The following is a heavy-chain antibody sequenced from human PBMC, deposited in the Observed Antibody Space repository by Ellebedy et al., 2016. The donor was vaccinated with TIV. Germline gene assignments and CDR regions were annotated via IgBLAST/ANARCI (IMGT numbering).Heavy chain of an antibody. CDR3: ARPHDSGSHYPNY. J-gene: IGHJ4*02. CDR1: GFTFGAYG. D-gene: IGHD3-10*01. CDR2: TWYDGSNK. V-gene: IGHV3-33*01. Sequence: PGGSLRLPCAASGFTFGAYGLPWVRRAPAQGLEWVAVTWYDGSNKYYADSVKGRFTISRDNYKNTLYLQMNSLRAEDTAVYYCARPHDSGSHYPNYWGQGTLVTVSS.